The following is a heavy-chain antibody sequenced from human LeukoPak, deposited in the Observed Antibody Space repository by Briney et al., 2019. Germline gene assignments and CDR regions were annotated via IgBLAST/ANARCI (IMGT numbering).Heavy chain of an antibody. Sequence: GGSLRLSCAASGFTFSSYAMTWVRQAPGKGLEWVSAISGSGGITYYADSVKGRFTISRDNAKNSLYLQMNSLRAEDTAIYYCARETYYYDGSGYKRNFDYWGQGTLVTVSS. CDR3: ARETYYYDGSGYKRNFDY. CDR2: ISGSGGIT. J-gene: IGHJ4*02. V-gene: IGHV3-23*01. CDR1: GFTFSSYA. D-gene: IGHD3-22*01.